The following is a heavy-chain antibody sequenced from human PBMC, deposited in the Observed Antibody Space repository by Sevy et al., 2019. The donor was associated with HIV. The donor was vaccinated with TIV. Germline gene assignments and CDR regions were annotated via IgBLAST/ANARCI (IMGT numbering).Heavy chain of an antibody. CDR1: GGSISSYY. CDR3: ARDGELRGFDAFDI. J-gene: IGHJ3*02. D-gene: IGHD3-10*01. V-gene: IGHV4-4*07. Sequence: SETLSVTCTVSGGSISSYYWSWIRQPAGKGLEWIGRIYTSGSTNYNPSLKSRVTMSVDTSKNQFSLKLSSVTAADTAVYYCARDGELRGFDAFDIWGQGTMVTVSS. CDR2: IYTSGST.